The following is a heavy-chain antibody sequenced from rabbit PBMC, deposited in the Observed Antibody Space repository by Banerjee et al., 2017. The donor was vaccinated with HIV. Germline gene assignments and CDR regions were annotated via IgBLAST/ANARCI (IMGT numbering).Heavy chain of an antibody. J-gene: IGHJ4*01. CDR1: GFSFSSSYN. CDR2: INIGSGSA. D-gene: IGHD1-1*01. V-gene: IGHV1S45*01. CDR3: ARASSSGYYQPYYFNL. Sequence: QEQLVESGGGLVQPEGSLTLTCTASGFSFSSSYNMCWVRQAPGKGLEWIGCINIGSGSAYYATWAKGRFTIPRPSSTTVTLQMTSLTAADTATYFCARASSSGYYQPYYFNLWGQGTLVTVS.